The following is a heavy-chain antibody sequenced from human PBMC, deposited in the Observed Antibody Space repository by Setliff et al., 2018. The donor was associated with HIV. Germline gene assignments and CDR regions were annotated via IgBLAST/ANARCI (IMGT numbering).Heavy chain of an antibody. CDR1: GGSISDSNYF. D-gene: IGHD3-22*01. J-gene: IGHJ4*02. CDR2: INRRGST. Sequence: SQTLSLTCSVSGGSISDSNYFWAWIRQPPGKGLEWIGEINRRGSTTYNPSLRSRVTISVDTSKNQFSLKLNSVTAADTAVYYCARGDYYDSTGYEGLDSWGRGTLVTVSS. CDR3: ARGDYYDSTGYEGLDS. V-gene: IGHV4-39*07.